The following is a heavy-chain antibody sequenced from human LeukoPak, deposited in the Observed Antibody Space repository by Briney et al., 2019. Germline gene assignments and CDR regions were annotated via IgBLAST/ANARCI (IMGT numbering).Heavy chain of an antibody. Sequence: GASLKISCKGSGYSFTSYWIGWVRPMPGKGLEWMGIIYPGDSDSRYSPSFQGQVTISADKSISTAYLQWSSLKASDTAMYYCARTHYDFWSGYYRGFDYWGQGTLVTVSS. J-gene: IGHJ4*02. CDR2: IYPGDSDS. CDR1: GYSFTSYW. V-gene: IGHV5-51*01. D-gene: IGHD3-3*01. CDR3: ARTHYDFWSGYYRGFDY.